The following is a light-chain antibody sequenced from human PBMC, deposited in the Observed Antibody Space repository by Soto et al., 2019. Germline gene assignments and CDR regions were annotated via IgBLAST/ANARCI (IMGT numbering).Light chain of an antibody. CDR1: QSVSNNY. CDR3: QHFNSYPPT. V-gene: IGKV3-20*01. Sequence: EIVLVQSPGTLSLSPGERATLSCRASQSVSNNYLAWYQQKPGQAPRLLIYGASSRATGVPDRFSGSGTGTDFTLTISSLQPEDFATYYCQHFNSYPPTFGGGTRVEIK. CDR2: GAS. J-gene: IGKJ4*01.